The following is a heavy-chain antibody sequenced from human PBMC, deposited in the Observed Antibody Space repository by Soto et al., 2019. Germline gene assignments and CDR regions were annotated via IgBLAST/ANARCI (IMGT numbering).Heavy chain of an antibody. CDR1: GYTFTGYY. CDR3: ARGRHIVATNGAFDI. V-gene: IGHV1-2*04. D-gene: IGHD5-12*01. CDR2: INPNSGGT. Sequence: ASVKVSCKASGYTFTGYYMHWVRQAPGQGLEWMGWINPNSGGTNYAQKFQGWVTMTRDTSISTAYMELSRLRSDDTAVYYCARGRHIVATNGAFDIWGQGTMVTVSS. J-gene: IGHJ3*02.